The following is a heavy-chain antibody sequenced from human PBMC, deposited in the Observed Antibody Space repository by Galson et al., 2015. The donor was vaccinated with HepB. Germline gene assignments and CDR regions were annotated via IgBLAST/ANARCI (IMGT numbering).Heavy chain of an antibody. CDR2: ISSSSSYI. Sequence: SLRLSCAASGFTFSSYSMNWVRQAPGKGLEWVSSISSSSSYIYYADSVKGRFTISRDNAKNSLYLQMNSLRAEDTAVYYCARDMADYGDYFDYWGQGTLVTVSS. CDR1: GFTFSSYS. V-gene: IGHV3-21*01. J-gene: IGHJ4*02. CDR3: ARDMADYGDYFDY. D-gene: IGHD4-17*01.